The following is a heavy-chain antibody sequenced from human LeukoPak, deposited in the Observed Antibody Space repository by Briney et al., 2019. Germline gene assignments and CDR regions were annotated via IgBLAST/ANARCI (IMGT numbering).Heavy chain of an antibody. Sequence: SETLSLTCAVYGGSFSGYYWSWIRQPPGKGLEWIGEINHSGSTNYNPSLRSRVTISVDTSKNQFSLKLSSVTAADTAVYYCARGWWLRLLDYWGQGTLVTVSS. CDR1: GGSFSGYY. J-gene: IGHJ4*02. D-gene: IGHD5-12*01. CDR3: ARGWWLRLLDY. V-gene: IGHV4-34*01. CDR2: INHSGST.